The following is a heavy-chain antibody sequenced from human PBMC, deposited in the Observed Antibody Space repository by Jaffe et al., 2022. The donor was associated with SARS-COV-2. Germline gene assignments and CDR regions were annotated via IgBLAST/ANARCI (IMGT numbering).Heavy chain of an antibody. D-gene: IGHD5-12*01. Sequence: EVQLVQSGAEVKTPGESLKISCKGSGYNFTNYWIGWVRQMPGKGLEWMGIIYPDDSDTRYNPSFQGQITISADKSISTAYVQWSSLKASDSAMYYCARLGYPFYRYYMDVWGKGTTVTVSS. J-gene: IGHJ6*03. CDR1: GYNFTNYW. CDR2: IYPDDSDT. CDR3: ARLGYPFYRYYMDV. V-gene: IGHV5-51*01.